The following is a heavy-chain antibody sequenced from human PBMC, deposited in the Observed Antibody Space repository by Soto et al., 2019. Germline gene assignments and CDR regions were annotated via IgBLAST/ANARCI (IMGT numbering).Heavy chain of an antibody. CDR3: ARGIAGGYYYYGMDV. CDR2: IYSGGST. CDR1: GFTVSSNY. V-gene: IGHV3-53*01. Sequence: GGSLRLSCAASGFTVSSNYMSWVRQAPGKGLEWASVIYSGGSTYYADSVKGRFTISRDNSKNTLYLQMNSLRAEDTAVYYCARGIAGGYYYYGMDVWGQGTTVTVSS. D-gene: IGHD1-26*01. J-gene: IGHJ6*02.